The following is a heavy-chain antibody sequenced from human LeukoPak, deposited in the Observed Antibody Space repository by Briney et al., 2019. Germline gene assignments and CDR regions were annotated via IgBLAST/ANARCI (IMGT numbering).Heavy chain of an antibody. CDR3: ARTWLVARLFAGYYGMDV. CDR1: GYTFTSYG. CDR2: ISAYNGNT. J-gene: IGHJ6*02. Sequence: GASVKVSCKASGYTFTSYGISWVRQAPGQGLEWMGWISAYNGNTNYTQKLQGRVTMTTDTSTSTAYMELRSLRSDDTAVYYCARTWLVARLFAGYYGMDVWGQGTTVTVSS. D-gene: IGHD6-19*01. V-gene: IGHV1-18*01.